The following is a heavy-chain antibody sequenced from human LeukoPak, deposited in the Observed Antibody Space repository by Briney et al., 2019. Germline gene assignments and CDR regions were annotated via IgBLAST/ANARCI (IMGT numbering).Heavy chain of an antibody. Sequence: SQTLSLTCAVSGDTVSSNSAAWNWIRQSPSRGLEWLGRTYYRSKWYNDYAVSVKSRITINPDTSKNQFSLQLNSVTPEDTAVYYCARDPLSGSYPDNYFDYWGQGTLVTVSS. D-gene: IGHD1-26*01. CDR1: GDTVSSNSAA. V-gene: IGHV6-1*01. J-gene: IGHJ4*02. CDR2: TYYRSKWYN. CDR3: ARDPLSGSYPDNYFDY.